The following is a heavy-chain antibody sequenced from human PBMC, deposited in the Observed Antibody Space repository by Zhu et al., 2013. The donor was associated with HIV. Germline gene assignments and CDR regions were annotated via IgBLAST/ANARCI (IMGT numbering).Heavy chain of an antibody. CDR3: ARDDGPYYGSGSYLGY. CDR1: GFTVSSSY. V-gene: IGHV3-53*01. D-gene: IGHD3-10*01. Sequence: EVQLVESGGGLIQPGGSLRLSCAASGFTVSSSYMSWVRQAPGKGLEWVSVIYSGGSTYYADSVKGRFTISRDNLKNTLYLQMNSLRAEDTAVYYCARDDGPYYGSGSYLGYWGQGTLVTVSS. CDR2: IYSGGST. J-gene: IGHJ4*02.